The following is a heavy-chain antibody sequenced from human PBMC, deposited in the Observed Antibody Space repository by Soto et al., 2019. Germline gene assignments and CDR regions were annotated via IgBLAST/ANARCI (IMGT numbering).Heavy chain of an antibody. V-gene: IGHV4-31*02. CDR3: AREFYDSSGYYTYYIDF. CDR1: GGSISSGGYY. Sequence: SETLSLTCTVSGGSISSGGYYWSWIRQHPGKGLEWIGYIYYSGSTYYNPSLKSRVTISVDTSKNQFSLKLSSVTAADTAVYYCAREFYDSSGYYTYYIDFWGQGILVSVSS. D-gene: IGHD3-22*01. J-gene: IGHJ4*02. CDR2: IYYSGST.